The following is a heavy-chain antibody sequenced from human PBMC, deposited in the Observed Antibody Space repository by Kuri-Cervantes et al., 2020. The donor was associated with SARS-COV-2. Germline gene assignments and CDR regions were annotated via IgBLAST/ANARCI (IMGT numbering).Heavy chain of an antibody. Sequence: GESLKISCAASGFTFSSYAMHWVRQAPGKGLEWVAVISYDGSNKYYADSVKGRFTISRDNSKNSLYLQMNSLRAEDTAVYYCARVYSSSWVPGDYYYNMDVWGKGTTVTVSS. D-gene: IGHD6-6*01. J-gene: IGHJ6*03. CDR1: GFTFSSYA. CDR3: ARVYSSSWVPGDYYYNMDV. V-gene: IGHV3-30-3*01. CDR2: ISYDGSNK.